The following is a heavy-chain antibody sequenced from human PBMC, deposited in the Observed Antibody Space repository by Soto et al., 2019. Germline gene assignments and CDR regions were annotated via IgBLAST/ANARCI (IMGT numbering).Heavy chain of an antibody. J-gene: IGHJ4*02. D-gene: IGHD6-6*01. CDR3: ARVGDGYSSSSTDY. CDR2: IKEDGSGK. V-gene: IGHV3-7*05. CDR1: GFTFRTYW. Sequence: VQLVESGGGLVQPGGSLRLSCTASGFTFRTYWMSWVRQAPGKGLEWVANIKEDGSGKYYVDSVKGRFTISRDDAKNSLYLQMNSLRAEDTAVYYCARVGDGYSSSSTDYWGQGTLVTVSS.